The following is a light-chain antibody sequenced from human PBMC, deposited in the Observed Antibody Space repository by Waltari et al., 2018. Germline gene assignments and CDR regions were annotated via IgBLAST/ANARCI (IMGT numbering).Light chain of an antibody. CDR3: QQRSSWPPT. CDR1: QSVSRY. J-gene: IGKJ4*01. CDR2: AAS. Sequence: EIVLTQSPATLSLSPGDIANLSCRASQSVSRYLPWYQHTVGQATRLLIYAASSRATGIPARFSGSGSETDFTLTINTLEAEDVAVYYCQQRSSWPPTFGGGTKVEIK. V-gene: IGKV3-11*01.